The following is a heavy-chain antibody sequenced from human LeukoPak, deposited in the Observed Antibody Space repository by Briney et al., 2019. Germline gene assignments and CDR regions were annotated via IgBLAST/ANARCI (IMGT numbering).Heavy chain of an antibody. CDR2: ISGSGDRT. CDR1: GFTFSSYA. V-gene: IGHV3-23*01. CDR3: AKSIRIAARPRGFDY. D-gene: IGHD6-6*01. J-gene: IGHJ4*02. Sequence: GGSLRLSCAASGFTFSSYAMSWVRQAPGKGLEWVSVISGSGDRTYYADSVKGRFTISRDNSKNTLYLQMNSLRAEDTAVYYCAKSIRIAARPRGFDYWGQGTLVTVSS.